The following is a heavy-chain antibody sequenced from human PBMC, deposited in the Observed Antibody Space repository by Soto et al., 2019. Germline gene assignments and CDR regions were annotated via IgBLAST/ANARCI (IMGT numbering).Heavy chain of an antibody. CDR1: GFTFSNYA. D-gene: IGHD6-13*01. CDR2: ISGRGSTT. V-gene: IGHV3-23*01. Sequence: PGGSLRLSCAASGFTFSNYAMSWVRQAPGKGLEWVSSISGRGSTTFYADSVKGRFTISRDNSKNTLYLQMNSLRAEDTAVYYCAKSFGYRNSWPPFDYWGQGTLVTVSS. CDR3: AKSFGYRNSWPPFDY. J-gene: IGHJ4*02.